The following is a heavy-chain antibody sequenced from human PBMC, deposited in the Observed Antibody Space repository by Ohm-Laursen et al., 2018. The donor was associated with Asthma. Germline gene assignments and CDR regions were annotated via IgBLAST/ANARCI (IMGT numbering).Heavy chain of an antibody. D-gene: IGHD2-8*02. CDR2: ISYDGNNA. J-gene: IGHJ4*02. V-gene: IGHV3-30*18. CDR3: AKDHADSRFCTGAVCFTYLDY. CDR1: GFTFSSYG. Sequence: SLRLSCTASGFTFSSYGMHWVRQAPGKGLEWVALISYDGNNAYYADSVKGRFTISRDNSKNTLFLQMNSLRAEDSAVYYCAKDHADSRFCTGAVCFTYLDYWGQGTLVSVSS.